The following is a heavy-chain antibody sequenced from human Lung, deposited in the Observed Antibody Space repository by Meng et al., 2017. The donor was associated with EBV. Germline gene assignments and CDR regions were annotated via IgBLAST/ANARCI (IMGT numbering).Heavy chain of an antibody. CDR3: AHHKWDGYYYGFDY. CDR1: GFSLSTSGVG. J-gene: IGHJ4*02. Sequence: QITWKESGPTLVKPTQTVTLTCTFSGFSLSTSGVGVGWIRQPPGKALEWLALISWDDNKRYSPSLKSRVTITKDTSKNQVVLTMTNVDPVDTATYYCAHHKWDGYYYGFDYWGQGTLVTVAS. V-gene: IGHV2-5*02. CDR2: ISWDDNK. D-gene: IGHD5-24*01.